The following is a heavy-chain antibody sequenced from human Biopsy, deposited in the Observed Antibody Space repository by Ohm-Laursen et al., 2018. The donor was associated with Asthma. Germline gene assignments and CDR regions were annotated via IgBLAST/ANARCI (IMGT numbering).Heavy chain of an antibody. V-gene: IGHV4-30-4*01. J-gene: IGHJ5*02. CDR2: IYYIGST. D-gene: IGHD1-20*01. CDR1: GGSISSGAYY. Sequence: TLSLTCTVSGGSISSGAYYWSWVRQPPGKGLEWIGYIYYIGSTYYNPSLKSRVAISLDTSKNQFSLKLSSVTAADTAVYFCARAAITGIRGWFDPWGQGTQVTVSS. CDR3: ARAAITGIRGWFDP.